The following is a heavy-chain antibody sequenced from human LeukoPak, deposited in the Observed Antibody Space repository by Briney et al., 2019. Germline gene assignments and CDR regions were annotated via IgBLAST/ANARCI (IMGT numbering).Heavy chain of an antibody. D-gene: IGHD5-24*01. CDR2: INPSGGST. J-gene: IGHJ4*02. V-gene: IGHV1-46*01. CDR3: ARARRDGYNLFDY. CDR1: GYTFTSYG. Sequence: ASVKVSCKASGYTFTSYGISWVRQAPGQGLEWMGIINPSGGSTSYAQKFQGRVTMTRDTSTSTVYMELSSLRSEDTAVYYCARARRDGYNLFDYWGQGTLVTVSS.